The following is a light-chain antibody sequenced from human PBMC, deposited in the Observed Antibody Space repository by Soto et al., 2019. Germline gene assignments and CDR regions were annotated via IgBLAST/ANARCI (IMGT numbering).Light chain of an antibody. CDR2: EVS. J-gene: IGLJ1*01. CDR3: SSYTSSSTFPYV. V-gene: IGLV2-18*02. CDR1: SSDVGSYNR. Sequence: QSALTQPPSVSGSPGQSVTISCTGTSSDVGSYNRVSWYQQPPGTAPKLMIYEVSNRPSGVPDRFSGSKSGNTASLTISGLRAEDEADYYCSSYTSSSTFPYVFGTGTKLTVL.